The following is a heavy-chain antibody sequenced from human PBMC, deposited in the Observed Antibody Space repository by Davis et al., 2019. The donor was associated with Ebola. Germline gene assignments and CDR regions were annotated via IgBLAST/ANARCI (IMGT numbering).Heavy chain of an antibody. Sequence: GGSLRLSCAASGFTFDDYAMHWVRQAPGKGLEWVSGISWNSGSIGYADSVKGRFTISRDNAKNSLYLQMNSLRAEDTALYYCAKDIQYSSSWGAFDIWGQGTMVTVSS. CDR3: AKDIQYSSSWGAFDI. CDR2: ISWNSGSI. J-gene: IGHJ3*02. V-gene: IGHV3-9*01. CDR1: GFTFDDYA. D-gene: IGHD6-13*01.